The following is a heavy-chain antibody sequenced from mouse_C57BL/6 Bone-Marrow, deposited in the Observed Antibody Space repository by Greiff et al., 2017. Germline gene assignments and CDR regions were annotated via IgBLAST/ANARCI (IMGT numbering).Heavy chain of an antibody. Sequence: VQLQQSGAELVRPGTSVKMSCKASGYTFTNYWIGWAKQRPGHGLEWIGDIYPRGGCTNYNEKFKGKATLTADKSSSPAYMQLSSLTSEDSASYYCACGRYYFDYWGQGTTVTVSS. J-gene: IGHJ2*01. CDR2: IYPRGGCT. CDR3: ACGRYYFDY. D-gene: IGHD3-1*01. CDR1: GYTFTNYW. V-gene: IGHV1-63*01.